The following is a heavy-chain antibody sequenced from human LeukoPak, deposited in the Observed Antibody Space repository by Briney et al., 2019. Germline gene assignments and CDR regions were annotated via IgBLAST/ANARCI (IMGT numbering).Heavy chain of an antibody. CDR1: GGSISSGGYY. CDR2: IYYSGST. V-gene: IGHV4-31*03. CDR3: ASKQVFGVVINYFDY. D-gene: IGHD3-3*01. J-gene: IGHJ4*02. Sequence: PSETLSLTCTVSGGSISSGGYYWSWIRQHPGKGLEWIGYIYYSGSTYYNPSLKSRVTISVDKSKNQFSLKLSSVTAADTAVYYCASKQVFGVVINYFDYWGQGTLVTVSS.